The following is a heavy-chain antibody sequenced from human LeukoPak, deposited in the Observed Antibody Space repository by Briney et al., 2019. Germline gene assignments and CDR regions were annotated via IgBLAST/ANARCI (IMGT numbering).Heavy chain of an antibody. Sequence: GGSLRLPCAASGFTFSSYAMSWVRQAPGKGLEWVSAISGSGGSTYYADSVKGRFTISRDNAKNSLYLQMNSLRAEDTAVYYCARDMRKYSSSSSAFDIWGQGTMVTVSS. D-gene: IGHD6-6*01. J-gene: IGHJ3*02. V-gene: IGHV3-23*01. CDR3: ARDMRKYSSSSSAFDI. CDR1: GFTFSSYA. CDR2: ISGSGGST.